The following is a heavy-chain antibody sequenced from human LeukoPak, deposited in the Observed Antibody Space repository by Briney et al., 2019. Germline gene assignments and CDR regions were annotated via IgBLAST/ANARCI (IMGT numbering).Heavy chain of an antibody. CDR3: AGGVLELPYSNYVRANWFDP. CDR2: IKQDGSEK. J-gene: IGHJ5*02. CDR1: GFTFSSYW. V-gene: IGHV3-7*03. D-gene: IGHD4-11*01. Sequence: PGGSLRLSCAASGFTFSSYWMSWVRQAPGKGLEWVANIKQDGSEKYYVDSVKGRFTISRDNAKNSLYLQMNSLRAEDTAVYYCAGGVLELPYSNYVRANWFDPWGQGTLVTVSS.